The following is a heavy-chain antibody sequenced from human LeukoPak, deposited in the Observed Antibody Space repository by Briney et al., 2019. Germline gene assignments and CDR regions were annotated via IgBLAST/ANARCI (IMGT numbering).Heavy chain of an antibody. D-gene: IGHD6-13*01. V-gene: IGHV3-30*18. CDR1: GFTFSSYG. J-gene: IGHJ4*02. Sequence: GGSLRLSCAASGFTFSSYGMHWVRQAPGKGLEWVAVISYDGSNKYYADSVKGRFTISRDNSKNTLYLQMSSLRAEDTAVYYCAKDQAAAAGMRYWGQGTLVTVSS. CDR3: AKDQAAAAGMRY. CDR2: ISYDGSNK.